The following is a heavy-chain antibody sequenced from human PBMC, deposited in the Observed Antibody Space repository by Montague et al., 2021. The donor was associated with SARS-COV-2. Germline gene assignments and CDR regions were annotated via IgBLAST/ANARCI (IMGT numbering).Heavy chain of an antibody. Sequence: SETLSLTCTVSGGSISSYYWSWIRQPPGKGLEWIGYIYYSGSTNYNPSLKSRVTISVDTSKNQFSLKLSSVTAADTAVYYCARTYYDILTGYYNRGAFDIWGPGIMITVSS. V-gene: IGHV4-59*08. CDR2: IYYSGST. CDR3: ARTYYDILTGYYNRGAFDI. CDR1: GGSISSYY. D-gene: IGHD3-9*01. J-gene: IGHJ3*02.